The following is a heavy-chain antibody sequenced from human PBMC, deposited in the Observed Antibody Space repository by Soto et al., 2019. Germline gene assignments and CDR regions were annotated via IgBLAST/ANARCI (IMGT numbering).Heavy chain of an antibody. CDR3: AREIVGAHDAFDI. CDR2: INPSSGST. Sequence: GASVKVSCKASGYTFTSYYIHWVRQAPGQGLEWMGMINPSSGSTNYAQKFQGRVTMTRDTSTSTVYMELSSLRSEDTAVYYCAREIVGAHDAFDIWGQGTMVTVSS. CDR1: GYTFTSYY. V-gene: IGHV1-46*03. J-gene: IGHJ3*02. D-gene: IGHD1-26*01.